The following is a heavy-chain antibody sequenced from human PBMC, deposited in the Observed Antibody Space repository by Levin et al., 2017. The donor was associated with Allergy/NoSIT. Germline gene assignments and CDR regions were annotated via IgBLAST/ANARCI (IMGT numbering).Heavy chain of an antibody. CDR2: IKGDGTDT. V-gene: IGHV3-74*01. J-gene: IGHJ4*02. Sequence: SGGSLRLSCAASGFTFSTYWMHWVRQRPGKGLVWVSHIKGDGTDTDYADSVKGRFTISRDNAKNTLYLQMNSLTTEDTALYYCARGYLPGYGGNDHWGQGTLVTVSS. CDR3: ARGYLPGYGGNDH. D-gene: IGHD3-9*01. CDR1: GFTFSTYW.